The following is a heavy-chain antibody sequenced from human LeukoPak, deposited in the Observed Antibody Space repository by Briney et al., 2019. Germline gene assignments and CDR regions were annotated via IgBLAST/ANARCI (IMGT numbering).Heavy chain of an antibody. CDR3: ARDGDYYYYYGMDV. CDR2: IFSSGST. J-gene: IGHJ6*02. D-gene: IGHD3-3*01. CDR1: GGSISSYY. Sequence: SETLSLTCTVSGGSISSYYWSWIRQPAGKGLVWIGRIFSSGSTNYNPSLKSRVTMSVDTSKNQFSLKLSSVTAADTAVYYCARDGDYYYYYGMDVWGQGTTVTVSS. V-gene: IGHV4-4*07.